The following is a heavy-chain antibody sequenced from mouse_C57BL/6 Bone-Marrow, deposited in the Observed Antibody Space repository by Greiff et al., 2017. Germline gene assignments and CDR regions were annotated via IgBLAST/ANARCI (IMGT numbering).Heavy chain of an antibody. V-gene: IGHV1-50*01. CDR1: GYTFTSYW. D-gene: IGHD2-3*01. J-gene: IGHJ3*01. CDR2: TDPSDSYT. CDR3: ARWGWSAWFAY. Sequence: QVQLQQPGAELVKPGASVKLSCKASGYTFTSYWMQWVKQRPGQGLEWIGETDPSDSYTNYNQKFKGKATLTVDTSSSTAYMQLSSLTSEDSAVYYCARWGWSAWFAYWGQGTLVTVSA.